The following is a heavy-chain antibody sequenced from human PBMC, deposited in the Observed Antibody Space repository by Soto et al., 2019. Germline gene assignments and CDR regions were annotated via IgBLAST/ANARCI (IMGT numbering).Heavy chain of an antibody. D-gene: IGHD2-2*02. CDR1: GGSVSSGSYY. Sequence: QVQLQESGPGLVKPSETLSLTCTVSGGSVSSGSYYWSWIRQPPGKGLEWIGYIYYSGSTNYNPSLKSRVTISVDTSKNQFSLKLSSVTAADTAVYYCARVSYFFVVPAAILGTKTERQYGMDVWGQGTTVTVSS. CDR3: ARVSYFFVVPAAILGTKTERQYGMDV. V-gene: IGHV4-61*01. J-gene: IGHJ6*02. CDR2: IYYSGST.